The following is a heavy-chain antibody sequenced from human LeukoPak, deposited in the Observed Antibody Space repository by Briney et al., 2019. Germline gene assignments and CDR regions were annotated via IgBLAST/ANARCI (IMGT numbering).Heavy chain of an antibody. Sequence: GGSLRLSCTASGFTFSDYWMTWVRQAPGKGPEWVANIKQDGSQRYYVDSVKGRFTVSRDNAKNSLYLQMNSLRVEDTAVYYCARGGYSFDYLGQGTLVTVSS. D-gene: IGHD5-12*01. V-gene: IGHV3-7*01. CDR1: GFTFSDYW. CDR3: ARGGYSFDY. J-gene: IGHJ4*02. CDR2: IKQDGSQR.